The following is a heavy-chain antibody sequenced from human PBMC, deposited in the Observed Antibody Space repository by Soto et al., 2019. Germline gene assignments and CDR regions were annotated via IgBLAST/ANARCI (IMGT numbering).Heavy chain of an antibody. CDR3: ASDLAGASDSYGLDV. Sequence: GWSLRLSCAASGFTFSNYGMHWVRQAPGKGLEWVAIIWHDGNNKYYADSVRGRFIISRDNSKNRPYLQMNSLRAEDTAVYYCASDLAGASDSYGLDVWGQGTRVTVSS. D-gene: IGHD1-26*01. CDR1: GFTFSNYG. CDR2: IWHDGNNK. V-gene: IGHV3-33*01. J-gene: IGHJ6*02.